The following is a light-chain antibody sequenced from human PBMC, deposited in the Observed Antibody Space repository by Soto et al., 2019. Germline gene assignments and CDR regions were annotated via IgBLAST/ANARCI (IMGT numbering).Light chain of an antibody. Sequence: DIQMTQSPSSLSASVGYRVTITCRANQGISNSLAWYQQKPGKVPKLLIYAASTLQSGVPSRFSGSGSGTDFTLTSSSLQPEDVATYYCQHSYSMPIAFGQGTRLEIK. V-gene: IGKV1-27*01. CDR1: QGISNS. J-gene: IGKJ5*01. CDR2: AAS. CDR3: QHSYSMPIA.